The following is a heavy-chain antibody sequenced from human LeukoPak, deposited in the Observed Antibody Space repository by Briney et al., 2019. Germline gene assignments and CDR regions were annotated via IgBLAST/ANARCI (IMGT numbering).Heavy chain of an antibody. V-gene: IGHV3-66*01. CDR2: IYSGGST. CDR1: GFTFSSYS. CDR3: ARAPMVRGVWYYYYYMDV. D-gene: IGHD3-10*01. Sequence: GGSLRLSCAASGFTFSSYSMNWVRQAPGKGLEWVSVIYSGGSTYYADSVKGSLTISRDNSKNTLYLQMNSLRAEDTAVYYCARAPMVRGVWYYYYYMDVGGKATTVTIS. J-gene: IGHJ6*03.